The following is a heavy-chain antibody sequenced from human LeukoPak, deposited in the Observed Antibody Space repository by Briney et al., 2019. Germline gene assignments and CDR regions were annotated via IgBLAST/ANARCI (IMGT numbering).Heavy chain of an antibody. CDR1: GFTFSFYW. CDR2: IKEDGTEK. CDR3: ARDTHLSYAAGFDG. Sequence: PAGGSLRLSCAASGFTFSFYWMSWVRQAPGKGLEWVANIKEDGTEKNYVDSVRGRFTISRDNAKNSLYLQMTSLRAEDTALYFCARDTHLSYAAGFDGWGQGTLVTVSS. V-gene: IGHV3-7*01. J-gene: IGHJ4*02. D-gene: IGHD2-8*01.